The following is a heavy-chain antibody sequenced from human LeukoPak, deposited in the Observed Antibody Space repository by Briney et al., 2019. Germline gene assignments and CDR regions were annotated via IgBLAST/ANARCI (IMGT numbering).Heavy chain of an antibody. CDR2: ISYDGSNK. CDR3: ARTRWRFASGYDYHYYYGMDV. CDR1: GFTFSSYA. D-gene: IGHD5-12*01. V-gene: IGHV3-30-3*01. J-gene: IGHJ6*02. Sequence: GGSLGLSCAASGFTFSSYAMHWVRQAPGKGLEWVAVISYDGSNKYYADSVKGRFTISRDNAKNSLYLQMNSLRAEDTAVYYCARTRWRFASGYDYHYYYGMDVWGQGTTVTVSS.